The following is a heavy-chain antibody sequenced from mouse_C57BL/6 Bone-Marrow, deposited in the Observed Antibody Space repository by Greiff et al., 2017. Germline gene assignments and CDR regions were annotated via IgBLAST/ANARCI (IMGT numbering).Heavy chain of an antibody. J-gene: IGHJ2*01. V-gene: IGHV5-4*01. CDR3: ARDIFLRSFDY. CDR1: GFTFSSYA. CDR2: ISDGGSYT. Sequence: EVKVEESGGGLVKPGGSLKLSCAASGFTFSSYAMSWVRQTPEKRLEWVATISDGGSYTYYPDNVKGRFTISRDNAKNNLYLQMSHLKSEDTAMYYCARDIFLRSFDYWGQGTTLTVSS.